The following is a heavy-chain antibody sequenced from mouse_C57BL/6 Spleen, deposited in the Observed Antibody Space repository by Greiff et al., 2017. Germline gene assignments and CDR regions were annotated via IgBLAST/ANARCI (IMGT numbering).Heavy chain of an antibody. CDR3: ARSGSFYAMDY. J-gene: IGHJ4*01. V-gene: IGHV1-69*01. Sequence: VQLQQPGAELVMPGASVKLSCKASGYTFTSYWMHWVKQRPGQGLEWIGEIDPSDSYTNYNQKFKGKSTLTVDKSSSTAYMQLSSLTSEDSAVYYCARSGSFYAMDYWGQGTSVTVSS. CDR2: IDPSDSYT. CDR1: GYTFTSYW. D-gene: IGHD3-2*02.